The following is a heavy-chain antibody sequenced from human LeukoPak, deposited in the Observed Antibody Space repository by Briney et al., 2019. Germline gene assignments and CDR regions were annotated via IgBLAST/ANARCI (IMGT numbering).Heavy chain of an antibody. J-gene: IGHJ5*02. CDR1: GYSFTSYW. V-gene: IGHV5-51*01. Sequence: GESLKISCKGSGYSFTSYWIGWVRQMPGKGLEWMGIIYPGDSDTRYSPSFQGQVTISADKSMCTAYLQWSSLKASDTAMYYCARRTYYDFWSGYENWFDPWGQGTLVTVSS. CDR2: IYPGDSDT. CDR3: ARRTYYDFWSGYENWFDP. D-gene: IGHD3-3*01.